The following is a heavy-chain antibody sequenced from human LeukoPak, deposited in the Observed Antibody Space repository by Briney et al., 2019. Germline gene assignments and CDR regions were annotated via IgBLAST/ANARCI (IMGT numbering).Heavy chain of an antibody. D-gene: IGHD3-10*01. CDR1: GDSINNYY. J-gene: IGHJ5*02. V-gene: IGHV4-59*01. Sequence: SETLSLTCTVSGDSINNYYWSWIRQPPGKGLEWIGYIYYSGSTKYNPSLKSRVTISVDTSKNQFSLKLSSVTAADTAVYYCARASGGSGRNWFDPWGQGTLVTVSS. CDR3: ARASGGSGRNWFDP. CDR2: IYYSGST.